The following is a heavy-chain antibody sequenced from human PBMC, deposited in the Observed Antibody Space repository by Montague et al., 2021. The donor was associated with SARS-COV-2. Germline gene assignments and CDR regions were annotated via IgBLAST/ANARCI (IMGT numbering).Heavy chain of an antibody. D-gene: IGHD6-19*01. CDR3: ARPNSGWYRYFDL. CDR1: GGSFSGYY. Sequence: SETLSLTCAVYGGSFSGYYWSWIRQPPGKGLEWIGEINHSGSTNYNPSLKSRVTISVDTSKNQFSLKLSSVTAADTAVYYCARPNSGWYRYFDLWGRGTLVPVSS. V-gene: IGHV4-34*01. J-gene: IGHJ2*01. CDR2: INHSGST.